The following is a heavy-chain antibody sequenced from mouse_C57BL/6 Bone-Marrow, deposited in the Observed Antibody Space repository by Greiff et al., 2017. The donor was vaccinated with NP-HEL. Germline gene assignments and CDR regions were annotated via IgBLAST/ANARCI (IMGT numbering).Heavy chain of an antibody. CDR1: GYTFTSYW. J-gene: IGHJ4*01. Sequence: VQLQQSGTVLARPGASVKMSCKTSGYTFTSYWMHWVKQRPGQGLEWIGAIYPGNSDTSYNQKFKGKAKLTAVTSASTAYMELSSLTTEDSAVDYCTYGNYYYAMDYWGQGTSVTVSS. CDR3: TYGNYYYAMDY. D-gene: IGHD2-1*01. CDR2: IYPGNSDT. V-gene: IGHV1-5*01.